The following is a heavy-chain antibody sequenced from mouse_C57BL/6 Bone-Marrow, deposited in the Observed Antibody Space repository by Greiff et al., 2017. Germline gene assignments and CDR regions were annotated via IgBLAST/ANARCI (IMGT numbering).Heavy chain of an antibody. CDR2: IYPSDSET. CDR3: AGNYYGSSYPFAY. D-gene: IGHD1-1*01. J-gene: IGHJ3*01. Sequence: VQLQQPGAELVRPGSSVKLSCKASGYTFTSYWMDWVKQRPGQGLEWIGNIYPSDSETHYNQKFKDKATLTVDKSSNTAYLQLSSLTSEDTAIYYCAGNYYGSSYPFAYWGQGTLVTVSA. CDR1: GYTFTSYW. V-gene: IGHV1-61*01.